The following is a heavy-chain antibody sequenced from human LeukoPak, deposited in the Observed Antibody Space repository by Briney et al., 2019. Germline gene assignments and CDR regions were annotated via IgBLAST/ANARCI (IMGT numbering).Heavy chain of an antibody. V-gene: IGHV1-3*01. Sequence: ASVKVSCKASGYTFTSYAMNWVRQAPGQRLEWMGWINAGTGDTKYSQKFQGRVTITRDTSASTAYMELSSLTSEDTAVYYCARGGTWPSSAGYYYYYGMDVWGQGTTVTVSS. D-gene: IGHD6-6*01. CDR1: GYTFTSYA. CDR2: INAGTGDT. CDR3: ARGGTWPSSAGYYYYYGMDV. J-gene: IGHJ6*02.